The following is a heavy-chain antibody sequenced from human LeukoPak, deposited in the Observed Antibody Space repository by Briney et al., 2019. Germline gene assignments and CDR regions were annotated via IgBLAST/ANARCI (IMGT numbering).Heavy chain of an antibody. CDR2: ISYTGNT. Sequence: PSEPLCLTCTVSGDSLSSSGYYWGWIRQSPGKGLEWIGSISYTGNTYSNPSLKSRVTISIDTSKNQFSLKLSSVTAADTTVYYCAVTFYNNREHAFDSWGQGTMVTVSS. J-gene: IGHJ3*02. CDR3: AVTFYNNREHAFDS. D-gene: IGHD2/OR15-2a*01. CDR1: GDSLSSSGYY. V-gene: IGHV4-39*01.